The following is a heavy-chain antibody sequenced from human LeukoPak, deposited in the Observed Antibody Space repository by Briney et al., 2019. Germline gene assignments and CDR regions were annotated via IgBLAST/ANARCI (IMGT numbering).Heavy chain of an antibody. CDR3: ARDPGPSYSGYDDY. V-gene: IGHV4-39*07. Sequence: SETLSLTCTVSGGSISSSSYYWGWIRQPPGKGLEWIGSIYYSGSTYYNPSLKSRVTISVDTSKNQFSLKLSSVTAADTAVYYCARDPGPSYSGYDDYWGQGTLVTVSS. J-gene: IGHJ4*02. D-gene: IGHD5-12*01. CDR2: IYYSGST. CDR1: GGSISSSSYY.